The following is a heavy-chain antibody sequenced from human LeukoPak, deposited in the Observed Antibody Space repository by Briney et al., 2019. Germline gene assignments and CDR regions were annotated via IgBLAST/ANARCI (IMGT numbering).Heavy chain of an antibody. CDR2: IYYSGST. D-gene: IGHD5-24*01. CDR1: GGSISSYY. Sequence: TSETLSLTCTVSGGSISSYYWSWIRQPPGKGLEWIGYIYYSGSTNYNPSLKSRVTISVDTSKNQFSLKLSSVTAADTAVYYCASSREIAPPYFHLWGRGALVTVSS. J-gene: IGHJ2*01. CDR3: ASSREIAPPYFHL. V-gene: IGHV4-59*13.